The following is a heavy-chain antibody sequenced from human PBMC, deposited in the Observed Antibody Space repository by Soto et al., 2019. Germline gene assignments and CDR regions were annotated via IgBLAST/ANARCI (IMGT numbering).Heavy chain of an antibody. CDR1: GFTFSSYA. V-gene: IGHV3-23*01. Sequence: PGGSLRLSCAASGFTFSSYAMNWVRQAPGKGLEWVAGLSVSGGGKSYADSVKGQFTISRDNSKNTLYLQMNSLRADDTAVYYCARESRGTTVTTFFDYWGQGTLVTVSS. CDR2: LSVSGGGK. D-gene: IGHD4-17*01. J-gene: IGHJ4*02. CDR3: ARESRGTTVTTFFDY.